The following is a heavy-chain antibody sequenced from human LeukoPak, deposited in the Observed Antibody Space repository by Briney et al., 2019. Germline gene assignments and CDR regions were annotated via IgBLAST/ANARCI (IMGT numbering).Heavy chain of an antibody. CDR3: AKGGHDYGDYLLFDY. D-gene: IGHD4-17*01. CDR1: GFTFSSYG. CDR2: ISYDGSNK. V-gene: IGHV3-30*18. Sequence: GWSLRLSCAASGFTFSSYGMHWVRQAPGKGLEWVAVISYDGSNKYYADSVKGRFTISRDNSKNTLYLQMNSLRAEDTAVYYCAKGGHDYGDYLLFDYWGQGTLVTVSS. J-gene: IGHJ4*02.